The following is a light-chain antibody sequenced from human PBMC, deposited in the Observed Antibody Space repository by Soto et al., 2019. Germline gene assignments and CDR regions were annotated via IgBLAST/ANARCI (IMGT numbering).Light chain of an antibody. CDR3: QQYGRSPGLFX. Sequence: EIVLTQSPGTLSLSPGEKATLSCRASQSVTNTYLAWYQQKPGQAPRLLIYDASSRATGIPDRFSGSGSGTDFTLTISRLEPEDFAVYYCQQYGRSPGLFXFGPGXKVDIK. CDR2: DAS. J-gene: IGKJ3*01. CDR1: QSVTNTY. V-gene: IGKV3-20*01.